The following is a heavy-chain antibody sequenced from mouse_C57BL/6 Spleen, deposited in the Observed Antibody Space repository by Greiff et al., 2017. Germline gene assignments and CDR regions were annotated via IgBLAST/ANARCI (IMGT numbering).Heavy chain of an antibody. CDR2: INPGSGGT. CDR1: GYAFTNYL. V-gene: IGHV1-54*01. J-gene: IGHJ4*01. CDR3: ARGGYSMDY. Sequence: VKLQESGAELVRPGTSVKVSCKASGYAFTNYLIEWVKQRPGQGLEWIGVINPGSGGTNYNEKVKGKATLTADKSSSTAYMQLSSLTSEDSAVYFCARGGYSMDYWGQGTSVTVSS. D-gene: IGHD2-3*01.